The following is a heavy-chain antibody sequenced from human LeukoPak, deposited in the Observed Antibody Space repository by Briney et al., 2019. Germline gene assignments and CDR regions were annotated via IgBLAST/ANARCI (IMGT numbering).Heavy chain of an antibody. J-gene: IGHJ4*02. V-gene: IGHV3-74*01. CDR3: ARSVRYSSGWYYFDY. D-gene: IGHD6-19*01. CDR2: INSVGSST. CDR1: GFTFSSYW. Sequence: GGSLRLSCAASGFTFSSYWMHWVRQAPGKGLVWVSRINSVGSSTSYADSVKGRFTISRDNDMHTLYLQMNSLRDEDTAVYYCARSVRYSSGWYYFDYWGQGTLVTVSS.